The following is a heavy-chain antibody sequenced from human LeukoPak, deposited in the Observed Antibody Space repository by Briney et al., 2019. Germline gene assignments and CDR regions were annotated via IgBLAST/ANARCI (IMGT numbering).Heavy chain of an antibody. CDR2: IYHSGST. V-gene: IGHV4-38-2*02. CDR3: ARDALPYYDSSGYYKTHDAFDI. J-gene: IGHJ3*02. D-gene: IGHD3-22*01. CDR1: GYSISSGYY. Sequence: SETLSLTCTVSGYSISSGYYWGWIRQPPGKGLEWIGSIYHSGSTYYNPSLKSRVTISVDTSKNQFSLKLSSVTAADTAVYFCARDALPYYDSSGYYKTHDAFDIWGQGTMVTVSS.